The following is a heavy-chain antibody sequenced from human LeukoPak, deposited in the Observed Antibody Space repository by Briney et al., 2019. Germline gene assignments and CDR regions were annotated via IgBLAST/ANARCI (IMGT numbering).Heavy chain of an antibody. CDR3: AKECGRDYDDRAFDI. D-gene: IGHD3-22*01. CDR2: ISGTGGST. V-gene: IGHV3-23*01. Sequence: GGSLRLSCAASGFTFSSYPMNWVRQSPERGLEWVSAISGTGGSTSYADSLKGRFTISRDNSKNTLYLQMSSLTAEDTAVYYCAKECGRDYDDRAFDIWGQGTMVTVSS. CDR1: GFTFSSYP. J-gene: IGHJ3*02.